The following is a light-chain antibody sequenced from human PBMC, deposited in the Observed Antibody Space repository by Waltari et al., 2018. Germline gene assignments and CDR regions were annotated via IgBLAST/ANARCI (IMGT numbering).Light chain of an antibody. V-gene: IGLV2-14*03. CDR1: SSHVGGYHY. J-gene: IGLJ2*01. CDR3: SSYISSSTLEL. Sequence: QSALTQPASVSGSPGQSITIPCTGTSSHVGGYHYVSLYQQHPGKAPKLMIYDVSNRPSGVSNRFSGSKSGNTASLTISGLQAEDEADYYCSSYISSSTLELFGGGTSLTVL. CDR2: DVS.